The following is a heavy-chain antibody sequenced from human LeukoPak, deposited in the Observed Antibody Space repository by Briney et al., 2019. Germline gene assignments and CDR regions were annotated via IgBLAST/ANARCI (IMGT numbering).Heavy chain of an antibody. J-gene: IGHJ4*02. Sequence: GGSLRLSCAASGFTFSSYAMHWVRQAPGKGLEYVSAISSNGGSTHYADSVKGRFTISRDISKNTLFLQMNSLRAEDTAVYYCATDDSSGYYYVPPDYWGQGTLVTVSS. V-gene: IGHV3-64*02. CDR3: ATDDSSGYYYVPPDY. CDR2: ISSNGGST. D-gene: IGHD3-22*01. CDR1: GFTFSSYA.